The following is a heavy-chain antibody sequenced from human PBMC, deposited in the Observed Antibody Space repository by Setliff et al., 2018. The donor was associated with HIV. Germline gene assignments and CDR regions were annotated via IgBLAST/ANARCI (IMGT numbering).Heavy chain of an antibody. J-gene: IGHJ3*02. CDR1: GYSFTRYY. CDR2: THPSGGSP. D-gene: IGHD3-10*01. Sequence: ASVKVSCKASGYSFTRYYMHWVRQAPGQGLEWMGITHPSGGSPNYAQKFQGRVTMTRDMSTSTAYMELRSLRSDDTAVYYCATRDYYGSGSYFSDAFDIWGQGTMVTVSS. CDR3: ATRDYYGSGSYFSDAFDI. V-gene: IGHV1-46*01.